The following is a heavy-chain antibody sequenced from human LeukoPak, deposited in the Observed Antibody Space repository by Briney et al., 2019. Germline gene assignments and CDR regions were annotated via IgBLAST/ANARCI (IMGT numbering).Heavy chain of an antibody. J-gene: IGHJ3*01. CDR2: TYYSGST. D-gene: IGHD3-10*01. Sequence: SETLSLTCTVSGGSVSSGSYWWSWIRQPPGKGLEWIGYTYYSGSTNYNPSLKSRVTISVDTSKNQFSLKLSSVTAADTAVYYCARAMVRGVIISWGQGTMVTVSS. V-gene: IGHV4-61*01. CDR3: ARAMVRGVIIS. CDR1: GGSVSSGSYW.